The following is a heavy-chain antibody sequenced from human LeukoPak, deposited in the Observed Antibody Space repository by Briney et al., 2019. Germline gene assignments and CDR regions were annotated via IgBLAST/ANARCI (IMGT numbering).Heavy chain of an antibody. CDR2: MSDDGSEK. CDR1: GFTLSRFA. Sequence: GGSLRLSCTSSGFTLSRFAMHWVRQAPGKGLEWLGHMSDDGSEKHYVDSVRGRFTISRDPSKNTLYLEMISLRTEDTAVYYCAREADSGYYRTVDYWGQGTMGTVS. CDR3: AREADSGYYRTVDY. D-gene: IGHD2-15*01. V-gene: IGHV3-30-3*01. J-gene: IGHJ4*02.